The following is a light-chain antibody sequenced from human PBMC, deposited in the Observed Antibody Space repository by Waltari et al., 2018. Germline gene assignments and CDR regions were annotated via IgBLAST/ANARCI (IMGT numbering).Light chain of an antibody. V-gene: IGLV1-40*01. CDR1: GSNIGAGHA. CDR2: GSS. Sequence: QSVLTQPPSVSGAPGQRVTIPCPGSGSNIGAGHAVPWYQQLPRAAPKLLISGSSTRPLGVPDRFFGSTSGTSASLAITGLQAEDEADYYCQSYDTSLSVVFGGGTKLTVL. J-gene: IGLJ3*02. CDR3: QSYDTSLSVV.